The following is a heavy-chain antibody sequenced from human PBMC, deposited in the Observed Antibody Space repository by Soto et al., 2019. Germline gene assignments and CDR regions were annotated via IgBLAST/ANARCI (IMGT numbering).Heavy chain of an antibody. CDR3: ARSKGSARYDFWSGSTRRLMDV. V-gene: IGHV1-69*01. D-gene: IGHD3-3*01. J-gene: IGHJ6*02. CDR1: GGTFSSYA. CDR2: IIPIFGTA. Sequence: QVQLVQSGAEVKKPGSSVKVSCKASGGTFSSYAISWVRQAPGQGLEWMGGIIPIFGTANYAQKFQGRVTITADESTSTAYMELSSLRSEDTAVYYCARSKGSARYDFWSGSTRRLMDVWGQGTTVTVSS.